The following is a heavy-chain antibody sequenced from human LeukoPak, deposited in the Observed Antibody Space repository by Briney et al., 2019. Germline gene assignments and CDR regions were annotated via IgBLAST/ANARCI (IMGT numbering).Heavy chain of an antibody. J-gene: IGHJ4*02. V-gene: IGHV3-23*01. Sequence: GGSLRLSCAASGFTFSSYAMSWVRQAPGKGLEWVSAISGSGGSTYYADSVKGRFTISRDNSKNTLYLQMNSLRAEDTAVYYCAKAPYDSSGYYSSPEYYFDYWGQGTLVTVSS. CDR2: ISGSGGST. CDR3: AKAPYDSSGYYSSPEYYFDY. D-gene: IGHD3-22*01. CDR1: GFTFSSYA.